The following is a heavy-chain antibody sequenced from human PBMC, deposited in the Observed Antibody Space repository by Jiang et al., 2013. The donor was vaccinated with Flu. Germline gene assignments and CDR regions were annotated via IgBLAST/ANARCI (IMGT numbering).Heavy chain of an antibody. D-gene: IGHD4-17*01. CDR2: IYSGGST. V-gene: IGHV3-66*01. CDR3: ARENGDYVYYYYGMDV. CDR1: GFTVSSNY. J-gene: IGHJ6*02. Sequence: VQLLESGGGLVQPGGSLRLSCAASGFTVSSNYMSWVRQAPGKGLEWVSVIYSGGSTYYADSVKGRFTISRDNSKNTLYLQMNSLRAEDTAVYYCARENGDYVYYYYGMDVWGQGTTVTVSS.